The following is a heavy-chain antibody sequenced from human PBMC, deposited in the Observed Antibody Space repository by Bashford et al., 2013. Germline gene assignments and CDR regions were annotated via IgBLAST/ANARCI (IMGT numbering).Heavy chain of an antibody. J-gene: IGHJ4*02. CDR2: INSDGSRT. CDR3: TRSGVTTGNVMNY. Sequence: DRRGGSLRLSCTASGFTFSSYWMHWVRQVPGKGLVWVSRINSDGSRTNYADSVKGRFTISRDNAKNTLYLQMNSLRAEDTAVYYCTRSGVTTGNVMNYWGQGTLVTVSS. D-gene: IGHD3-9*01. V-gene: IGHV3-74*01. CDR1: GFTFSSYW.